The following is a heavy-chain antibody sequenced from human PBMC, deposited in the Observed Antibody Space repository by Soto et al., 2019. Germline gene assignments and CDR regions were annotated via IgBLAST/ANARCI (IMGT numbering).Heavy chain of an antibody. J-gene: IGHJ6*03. CDR1: GYTFTGYY. Sequence: ASVKVSCKASGYTFTGYYMHWVRQAPGQGLEWMGWINPNSGGTNYAQKFQGWVTMTRDTSISTAYMELSRLRSDDTAVYYCARGRIMVRGVIITPHYYYYMDVWGKGTTVTVSS. D-gene: IGHD3-10*01. V-gene: IGHV1-2*04. CDR3: ARGRIMVRGVIITPHYYYYMDV. CDR2: INPNSGGT.